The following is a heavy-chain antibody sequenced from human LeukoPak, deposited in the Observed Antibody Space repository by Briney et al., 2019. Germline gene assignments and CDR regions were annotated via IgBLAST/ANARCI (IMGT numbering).Heavy chain of an antibody. CDR1: GFTISSSQ. V-gene: IGHV3-74*01. CDR2: ILRDETYT. D-gene: IGHD6-25*01. CDR3: TRDPGSDTRDWYFDV. J-gene: IGHJ2*01. Sequence: GGSLRLSCTASGFTISSSQMHWVRQAPGKGLVWVSRILRDETYTNYADSVRGRFTISRDNANNMLFLQMNSLRGEDTAVYFCTRDPGSDTRDWYFDVWGRGTLVTVSS.